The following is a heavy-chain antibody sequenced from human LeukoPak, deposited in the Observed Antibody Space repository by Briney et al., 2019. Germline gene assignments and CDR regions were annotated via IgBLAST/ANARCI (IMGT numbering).Heavy chain of an antibody. CDR2: IYYSGST. J-gene: IGHJ4*02. CDR3: ARDEGATYYYDSSGYYYPFRY. D-gene: IGHD3-22*01. V-gene: IGHV4-59*12. CDR1: GASISSYY. Sequence: SETLSLTCTVSGASISSYYWSWIRQPPGKGLEWIGYIYYSGSTYYNPSLKSRVTIPVDTSKNQFSLKLSSVTAADTAVYYCARDEGATYYYDSSGYYYPFRYWGQGTLVTVSS.